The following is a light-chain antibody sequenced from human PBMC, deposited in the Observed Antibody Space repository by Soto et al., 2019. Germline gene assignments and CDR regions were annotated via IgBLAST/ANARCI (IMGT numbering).Light chain of an antibody. J-gene: IGKJ4*01. Sequence: DIQMTQSPSSLSASVGDTVTISCRTSQPIGTFLNWYQHKPGKAPSLVIFNSFALQSIRFSGSGAGTDFTLTINNVQLEDFGTYFCQQTYSPPVTFGGGTKVDIK. CDR1: QPIGTF. CDR3: QQTYSPPVT. V-gene: IGKV1-39*01. CDR2: NSF.